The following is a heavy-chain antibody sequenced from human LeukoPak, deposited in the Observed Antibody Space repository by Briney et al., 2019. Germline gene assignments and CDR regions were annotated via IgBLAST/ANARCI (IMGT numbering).Heavy chain of an antibody. Sequence: ASVKVSCKASGYTFTGYYMHWVRQAPGQGLEWMGRINPNNGGTNYAQKFQGRVTMTRDTSISTAYMELSWLRSDDTAVYYCARVRTFRSSSWYGVGWFDPWGQGTLVIVSS. CDR1: GYTFTGYY. CDR3: ARVRTFRSSSWYGVGWFDP. J-gene: IGHJ5*02. CDR2: INPNNGGT. V-gene: IGHV1-2*06. D-gene: IGHD6-13*01.